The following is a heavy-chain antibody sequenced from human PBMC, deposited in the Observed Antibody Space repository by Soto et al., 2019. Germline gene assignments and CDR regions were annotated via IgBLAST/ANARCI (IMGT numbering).Heavy chain of an antibody. D-gene: IGHD3-9*01. CDR3: ASCDYDVLTGYPHDD. V-gene: IGHV1-69*01. CDR2: IIPMIGRT. Sequence: QVQLVQSGAEVKKPGSSVKVSCKASGGTFNNYGMGWVRQAPGQGLEWKGRIIPMIGRTYYAQKFQGRLTLTAEAYRSTAYMELRSHGSVETGGYYCASCDYDVLTGYPHDDWGQVNLVAVSS. CDR1: GGTFNNYG. J-gene: IGHJ4*02.